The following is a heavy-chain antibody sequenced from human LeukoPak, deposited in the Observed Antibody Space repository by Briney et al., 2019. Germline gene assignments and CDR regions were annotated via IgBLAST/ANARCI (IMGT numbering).Heavy chain of an antibody. CDR2: ISSSSSYI. V-gene: IGHV3-21*01. CDR1: GFTFSSYS. J-gene: IGHJ4*02. Sequence: GGSLRLSCAASGFTFSSYSMNWVRQAPGKGLEWVSSISSSSSYIYYADSVKGRFTISRDNAKNSLYLQMNSLRAEDTAVYYCARLGLGYCSGGSCSPFDYWGQGTLVTVSS. D-gene: IGHD2-15*01. CDR3: ARLGLGYCSGGSCSPFDY.